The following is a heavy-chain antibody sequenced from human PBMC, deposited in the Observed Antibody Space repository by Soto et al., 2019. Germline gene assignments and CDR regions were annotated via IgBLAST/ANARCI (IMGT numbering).Heavy chain of an antibody. V-gene: IGHV3-23*01. CDR1: GFTFSSYA. D-gene: IGHD1-20*01. J-gene: IGHJ4*02. CDR3: AKPPDYNWNDY. Sequence: EVQLLESGGGLVQPGGSLRLSCAASGFTFSSYAMSWVRQAPGKGLEWISAVSGSGGSTYYADSVKGRFTISRDNSKDTLYLQTNTLRAEDTAVYYCAKPPDYNWNDYWGQGTLVTVSS. CDR2: VSGSGGST.